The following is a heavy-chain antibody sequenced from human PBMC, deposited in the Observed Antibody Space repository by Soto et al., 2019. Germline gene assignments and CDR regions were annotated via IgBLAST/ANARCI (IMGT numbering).Heavy chain of an antibody. CDR3: ATPPYWYSSGWYVGFDY. V-gene: IGHV3-48*01. Sequence: GGALRLSCAASGFTFSTYNMNWVRPAPGKGLEWVSYISSSSTIYYADSVKGRFTISRDNSKNTLFLQMNSLRAEDTAVYYCATPPYWYSSGWYVGFDYWGQGTLVTVSS. CDR2: ISSSSTI. D-gene: IGHD6-19*01. J-gene: IGHJ4*02. CDR1: GFTFSTYN.